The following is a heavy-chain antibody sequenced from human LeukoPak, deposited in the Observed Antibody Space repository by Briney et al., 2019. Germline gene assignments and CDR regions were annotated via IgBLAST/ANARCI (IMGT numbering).Heavy chain of an antibody. Sequence: PGGSLRLSCAASGFTYSSYWMHWVRQAPGKGLVWVSRIKNDGSSTTYADSVKGRFTISIDNAKNTLYLQMNSLRAEDTAVYYCASTSRTYRFDPWGQGTLVTVSS. CDR2: IKNDGSST. J-gene: IGHJ5*02. CDR1: GFTYSSYW. CDR3: ASTSRTYRFDP. V-gene: IGHV3-74*01.